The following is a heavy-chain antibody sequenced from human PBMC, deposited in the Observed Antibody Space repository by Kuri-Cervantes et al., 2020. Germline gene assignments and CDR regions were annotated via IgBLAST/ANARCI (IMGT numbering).Heavy chain of an antibody. CDR1: GFTFSSYW. V-gene: IGHV3-23*01. CDR2: ISGGGGST. CDR3: ARGGYDFWSGYYPFDY. J-gene: IGHJ4*02. Sequence: GESLKISCAASGFTFSSYWMTWVRQAPGKGLEWVSGISGGGGSTYCADSVKGRFTISRDNSNNTLSLQMNSLRAEDTAVYYCARGGYDFWSGYYPFDYWGQGTLVTVSS. D-gene: IGHD3-3*01.